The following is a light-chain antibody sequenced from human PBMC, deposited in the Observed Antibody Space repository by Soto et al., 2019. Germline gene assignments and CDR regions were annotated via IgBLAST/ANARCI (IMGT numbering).Light chain of an antibody. Sequence: DIVITHSPATLSVSPVERATLSCRASQSVSSNLAWYQQKPGQAPRLLIYGASTRATGIPARFSGSGSGTEFTLTISGLQSEDFAVYYCQQYNNWPPITFGQGTRLEIK. CDR1: QSVSSN. CDR3: QQYNNWPPIT. V-gene: IGKV3D-15*01. J-gene: IGKJ5*01. CDR2: GAS.